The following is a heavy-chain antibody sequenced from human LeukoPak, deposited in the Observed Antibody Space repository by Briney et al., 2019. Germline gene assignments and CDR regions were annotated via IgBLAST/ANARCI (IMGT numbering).Heavy chain of an antibody. CDR1: GGSVSSSYH. V-gene: IGHV4-39*01. D-gene: IGHD1-26*01. Sequence: NTSETLSLTCTVSGGSVSSSYHWGWIRQPPGKGLEWIANMYYSGSTYYNPALKSRVTISVDTSKNQFSLKLSSVTAADTAVYYCARGGQYSGTYYFDYWGQGTLVTVSS. CDR2: MYYSGST. CDR3: ARGGQYSGTYYFDY. J-gene: IGHJ4*02.